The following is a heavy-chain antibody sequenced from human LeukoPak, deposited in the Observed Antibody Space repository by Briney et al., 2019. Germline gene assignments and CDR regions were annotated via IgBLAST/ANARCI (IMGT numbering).Heavy chain of an antibody. Sequence: PGGSLRLSCAASGFTFSSYGMHWVRQAPGKGLEWVAVIWYDGSNKYYADSVKGRFTISRDNSKSTLHLQMNSLRAEDTAVYYCAKDSYYDSSGYYRWGQGTLVTVSS. D-gene: IGHD3-22*01. CDR2: IWYDGSNK. CDR3: AKDSYYDSSGYYR. CDR1: GFTFSSYG. J-gene: IGHJ4*02. V-gene: IGHV3-33*06.